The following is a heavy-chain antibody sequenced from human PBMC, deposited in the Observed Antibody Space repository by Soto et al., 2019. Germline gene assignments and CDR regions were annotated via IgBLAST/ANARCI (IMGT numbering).Heavy chain of an antibody. V-gene: IGHV3-7*03. CDR2: IKQDGNEK. Sequence: GGSLRLSCAASGFTFSSYWMNWVRQAPGKGLEWVANIKQDGNEKYYVDSVKGRFTISRDNAKNSLFVQMNSLRAEDTAVYYCARHHAYCTFFFCYFDYPGQGTLFPDSS. J-gene: IGHJ4*02. D-gene: IGHD2-8*01. CDR3: ARHHAYCTFFFCYFDY. CDR1: GFTFSSYW.